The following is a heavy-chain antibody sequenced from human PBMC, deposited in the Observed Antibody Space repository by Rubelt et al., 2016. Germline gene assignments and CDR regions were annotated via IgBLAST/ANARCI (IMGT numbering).Heavy chain of an antibody. V-gene: IGHV4-59*01. Sequence: QVQLQESGPGLVKPSETLSLTCTVSGGSISSYYWSWIRQPPGKGLEWIGYIYYSGSTNYNPSLKGRVTISVDTSKNQFSLKLSSVTAADTAVYYCARAELRLWYYFDYWGQGTLVTVSS. CDR3: ARAELRLWYYFDY. J-gene: IGHJ4*02. CDR2: IYYSGST. CDR1: GGSISSYY. D-gene: IGHD5-18*01.